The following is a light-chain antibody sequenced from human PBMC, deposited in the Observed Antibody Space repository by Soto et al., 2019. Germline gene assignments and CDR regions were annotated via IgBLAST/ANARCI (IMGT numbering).Light chain of an antibody. CDR1: QSVSSSY. CDR3: QQYGSSPFT. Sequence: IVLTQSPGTLSLSTGERATLSCRASQSVSSSYLAWYQQKPGQAPRLLIYAASSRATGIPDRFSGSGSGTDFTLTISRLEPEDFAVYYCQQYGSSPFTFGPGTKVDIK. V-gene: IGKV3-20*01. J-gene: IGKJ3*01. CDR2: AAS.